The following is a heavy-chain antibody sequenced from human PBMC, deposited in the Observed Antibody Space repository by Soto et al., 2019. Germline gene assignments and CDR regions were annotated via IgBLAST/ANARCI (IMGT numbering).Heavy chain of an antibody. J-gene: IGHJ4*02. CDR2: RYSDGRS. V-gene: IGHV3-66*01. CDR1: GFTVSISY. CDR3: AKRKYCHSTTCFDY. D-gene: IGHD2-2*01. Sequence: GGSLRLSCAGSGFTVSISYMTWVRQVPGKGLECVSIRYSDGRSYHAESVKGRFTISTDDSENTLYLQMSSLRAEDTAVYYCAKRKYCHSTTCFDYWGQGTLVTVSS.